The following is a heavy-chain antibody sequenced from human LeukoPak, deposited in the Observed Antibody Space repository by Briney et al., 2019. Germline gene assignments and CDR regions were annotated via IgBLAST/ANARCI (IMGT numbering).Heavy chain of an antibody. D-gene: IGHD6-19*01. CDR2: IYDRGST. CDR3: AKEPHSSGWYWRWSD. J-gene: IGHJ4*02. V-gene: IGHV4-59*01. CDR1: GGSISSYY. Sequence: PSETLSLTCTVSGGSISSYYWSWIRQPPGKGLEWIGNIYDRGSTKYNPSLKSRVTISVDTSKNQFSLRLSSVTAADTAVYYCAKEPHSSGWYWRWSDWGQGTLVTVSS.